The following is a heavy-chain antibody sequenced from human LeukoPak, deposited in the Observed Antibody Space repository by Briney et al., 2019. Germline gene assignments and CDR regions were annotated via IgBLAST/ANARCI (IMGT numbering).Heavy chain of an antibody. CDR1: GGSISSYY. CDR2: IYTSGST. V-gene: IGHV4-4*07. D-gene: IGHD1-1*01. CDR3: ARDTNWNDVSPLDAFDI. Sequence: SETLSLTCTVSGGSISSYYWSWIRQPAGKGLEWIGRIYTSGSTNYNPSLKSRVTMSVDTSKSQFSLKLSSVTAADTAVYYCARDTNWNDVSPLDAFDIWGQGTMVTVSS. J-gene: IGHJ3*02.